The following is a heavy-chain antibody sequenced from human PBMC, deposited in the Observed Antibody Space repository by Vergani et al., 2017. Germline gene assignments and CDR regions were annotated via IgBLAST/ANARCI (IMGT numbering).Heavy chain of an antibody. CDR3: ARAFYGSGSYYTHYYYYYYMDV. CDR2: IYHSGST. J-gene: IGHJ6*03. D-gene: IGHD3-10*01. CDR1: GYSISSGYY. V-gene: IGHV4-38-2*01. Sequence: QVQLQESGPGLVKPSETLSLTCAVSGYSISSGYYWGWIRQPPGKGLEWIGSIYHSGSTYYNPSLKSRVTISVDTSKNQFSLKLSSVTAADTAVYYCARAFYGSGSYYTHYYYYYYMDVWGKGTTVTVSS.